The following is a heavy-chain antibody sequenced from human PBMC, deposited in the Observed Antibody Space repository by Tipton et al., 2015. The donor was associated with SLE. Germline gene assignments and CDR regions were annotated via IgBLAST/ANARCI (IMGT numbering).Heavy chain of an antibody. CDR3: AIGPGSCLIDY. CDR1: GGTFRSYA. V-gene: IGHV1-69*01. Sequence: QLVQSGAEVKKPGSLVKVSCKASGGTFRSYAINWVRQATGQGLEWMGGIIPIFGTANYAQKFQGRVTITVDESTSTAYMELSSLRSEDTSVYYCAIGPGSCLIDYWGQGTLVTYSS. J-gene: IGHJ4*02. CDR2: IIPIFGTA. D-gene: IGHD6-13*01.